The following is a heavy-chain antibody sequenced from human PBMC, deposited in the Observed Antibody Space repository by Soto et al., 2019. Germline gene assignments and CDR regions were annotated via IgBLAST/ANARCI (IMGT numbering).Heavy chain of an antibody. Sequence: WGVFGGSICGYYWSRISQPPGKGLEWIGEINHSGSTNYNPSLKSRVTISVDRYKKQFSLRLSSVTAADTAVYYCARGRGDLRLDQWGQGTPVPVSS. CDR2: INHSGST. CDR3: ARGRGDLRLDQ. CDR1: GGSICGYY. V-gene: IGHV4-34*01. J-gene: IGHJ4*02. D-gene: IGHD3-16*01.